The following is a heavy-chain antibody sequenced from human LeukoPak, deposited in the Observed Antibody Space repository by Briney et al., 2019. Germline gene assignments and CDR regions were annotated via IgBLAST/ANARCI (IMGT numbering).Heavy chain of an antibody. CDR3: ARERADWSGYYTDY. CDR2: ISGSGGST. Sequence: GGSLRLSCAASGFTFSSYAMSWVRQAPGKGLEWVSAISGSGGSTYYADSVKGRFTISRDNSKNTLYLQMNSLRAEDTAVYYCARERADWSGYYTDYWGQGTLVTVSS. CDR1: GFTFSSYA. V-gene: IGHV3-23*01. J-gene: IGHJ4*02. D-gene: IGHD3-3*01.